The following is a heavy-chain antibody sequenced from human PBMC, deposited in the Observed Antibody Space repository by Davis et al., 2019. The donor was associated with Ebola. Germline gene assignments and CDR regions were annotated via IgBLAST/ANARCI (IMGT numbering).Heavy chain of an antibody. D-gene: IGHD4-17*01. V-gene: IGHV3-48*02. CDR2: ISSSSSTI. CDR1: GFTFSSYS. CDR3: ARDGFFGVTTSDY. Sequence: GESLKISCAASGFTFSSYSMNWVRQAPGKGLEWVSYISSSSSTIYYADSVKGRFTISRDNAKNSLYLQMNSLRDEDTAVYYCARDGFFGVTTSDYWGQGSLITVSS. J-gene: IGHJ4*02.